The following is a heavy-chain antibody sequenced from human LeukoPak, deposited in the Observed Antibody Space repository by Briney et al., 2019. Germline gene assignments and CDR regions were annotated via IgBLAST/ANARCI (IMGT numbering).Heavy chain of an antibody. CDR1: GFMFRSFG. D-gene: IGHD3-10*01. CDR3: AKDRGEYYFDS. V-gene: IGHV3-33*06. J-gene: IGHJ4*02. Sequence: GRSLRLSCAASGFMFRSFGMHWVRQTPGKGLEWVAVIWFDGSEKYYADSVKGRFSISRDNSNSTLFLQMTSLRAEGTAIYYCAKDRGEYYFDSWGQGTLVTVSS. CDR2: IWFDGSEK.